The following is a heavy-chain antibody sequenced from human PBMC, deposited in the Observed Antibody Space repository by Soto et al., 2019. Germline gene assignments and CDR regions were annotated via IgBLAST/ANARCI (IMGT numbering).Heavy chain of an antibody. J-gene: IGHJ3*02. Sequence: GGSLRLSCAASGFTFSSYAMSWVRQAPGKGLEWVSAISGSGGGTYYADSVKGRFTIFGDSAKNSLFLIMDSLRAEDAAVYYCAAYNTSRHAAFDIWGQGTLVTVSS. CDR2: ISGSGGGT. CDR3: AAYNTSRHAAFDI. CDR1: GFTFSSYA. V-gene: IGHV3-23*01. D-gene: IGHD6-6*01.